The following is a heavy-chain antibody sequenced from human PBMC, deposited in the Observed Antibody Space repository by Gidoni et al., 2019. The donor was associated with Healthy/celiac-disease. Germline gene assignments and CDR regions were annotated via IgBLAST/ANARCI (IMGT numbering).Heavy chain of an antibody. CDR2: ISSSSSYT. J-gene: IGHJ4*02. V-gene: IGHV3-11*06. Sequence: QLQLVESGGGLVKPGGSLRLSCAASGFPFSDYYMSWIRQAPGKGLEWVSYISSSSSYTNYADSVKGRFTISRDNAKNSLYLQMNSLRAEDTAVYYCARDTEGAGYFDYWGQGTLVTVSS. CDR3: ARDTEGAGYFDY. CDR1: GFPFSDYY. D-gene: IGHD1-26*01.